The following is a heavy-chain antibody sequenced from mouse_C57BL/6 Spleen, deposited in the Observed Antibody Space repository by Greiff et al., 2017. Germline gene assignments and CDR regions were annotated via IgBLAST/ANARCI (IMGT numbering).Heavy chain of an antibody. CDR2: IDPENGDT. CDR3: TLLLRSLFDY. J-gene: IGHJ2*01. V-gene: IGHV14-4*01. CDR1: GFNIKDDY. D-gene: IGHD1-1*01. Sequence: VQLQQSGAELVRPGASVKLSCTASGFNIKDDYMHWVKQRPEQGLEWIGWIDPENGDTEYASKFQGKATITADTSSNTAYLQLSSLTSEDTAVYYCTLLLRSLFDYWGQGTTLTVSS.